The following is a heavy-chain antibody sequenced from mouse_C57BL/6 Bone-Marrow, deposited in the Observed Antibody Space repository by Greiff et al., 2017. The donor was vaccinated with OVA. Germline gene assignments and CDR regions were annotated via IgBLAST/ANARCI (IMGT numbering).Heavy chain of an antibody. CDR2: INPSSGYT. D-gene: IGHD1-1*01. J-gene: IGHJ1*03. V-gene: IGHV1-7*01. CDR3: ARRGTYYGSSFSYWYFDV. Sequence: LVESGAELAKPGASVKLSCKASGYTFTSYWMHWVKQRPGQGLEWIGYINPSSGYTKYNQKFKDKATLTADKSSSTAYMQLSSLTYEDSAVYYCARRGTYYGSSFSYWYFDVWGTGTTVTVSS. CDR1: GYTFTSYW.